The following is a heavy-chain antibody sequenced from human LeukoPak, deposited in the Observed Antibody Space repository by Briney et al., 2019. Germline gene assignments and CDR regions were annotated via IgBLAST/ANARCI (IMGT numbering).Heavy chain of an antibody. CDR2: ISGSGGST. J-gene: IGHJ6*02. D-gene: IGHD3-16*02. V-gene: IGHV3-23*01. CDR3: AKDYVWGSYRYYLNGMDV. CDR1: GFTSSSYA. Sequence: PGGSLRLSCAASGFTSSSYAMSWVRQAPGKGLEWVSAISGSGGSTYYADSVKGRFTISRDNSKNTLYLQMNSLRAEGTAVYYCAKDYVWGSYRYYLNGMDVWGQGTTVTVSS.